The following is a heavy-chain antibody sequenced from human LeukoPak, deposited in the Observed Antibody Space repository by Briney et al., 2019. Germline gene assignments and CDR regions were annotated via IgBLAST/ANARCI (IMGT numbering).Heavy chain of an antibody. D-gene: IGHD4-17*01. Sequence: LTGRSLRLSCAASGFTFDDYAMHWVRQAPGKGLEWVSGISWNSGSIGYADSVKGRFTISRDNAKNSLYLQMNSLRAEDTALYYCAKANTYTVTTPDWFDPRGQGTLVTVSS. CDR1: GFTFDDYA. CDR3: AKANTYTVTTPDWFDP. V-gene: IGHV3-9*01. J-gene: IGHJ5*02. CDR2: ISWNSGSI.